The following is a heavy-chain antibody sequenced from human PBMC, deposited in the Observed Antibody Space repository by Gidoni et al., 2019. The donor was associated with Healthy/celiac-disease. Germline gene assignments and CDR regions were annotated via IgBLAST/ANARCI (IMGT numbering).Heavy chain of an antibody. CDR1: GFTFSSYA. V-gene: IGHV3-23*01. J-gene: IGHJ4*02. CDR3: AKVEVRAAVAGLGPYWFDY. D-gene: IGHD6-19*01. CDR2: ISGSGGST. Sequence: EVQLLESGGGLVQPGGSLRLSCAASGFTFSSYAMRWVRQAPGKGLECVSAISGSGGSTYYADSVKGRFTISRDNSKNTLYLQMNSLRAEDTAVYYCAKVEVRAAVAGLGPYWFDYWGQGTLVTVSS.